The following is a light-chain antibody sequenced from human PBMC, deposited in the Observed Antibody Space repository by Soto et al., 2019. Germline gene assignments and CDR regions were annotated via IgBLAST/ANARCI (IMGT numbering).Light chain of an antibody. J-gene: IGLJ2*01. CDR1: SSDVGGYNY. CDR3: SSYAGSNNPVI. Sequence: QSALTQPPSASGSPGQSVTISCTGTSSDVGGYNYVSWYQQHPGKAPKFLIFEVSRRPSGVPDRFSGSKSGNTASLTVSGFQADDEADYYCSSYAGSNNPVIFGGGTKVTVL. CDR2: EVS. V-gene: IGLV2-8*01.